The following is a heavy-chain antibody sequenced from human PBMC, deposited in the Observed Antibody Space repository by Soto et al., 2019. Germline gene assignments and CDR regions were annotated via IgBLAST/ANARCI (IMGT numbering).Heavy chain of an antibody. CDR2: ISGSGGST. Sequence: GGSLRLSCAASGFTFSSYAMSWVRQAPGKGLEWVSAISGSGGSTYYADSVKGRFTISRDNSKNTLYLQMNSLRAEDTAVYYCAKDHMVRGVIKGDYYYYYYMDAWGKGTTVTVSS. V-gene: IGHV3-23*01. J-gene: IGHJ6*03. CDR1: GFTFSSYA. CDR3: AKDHMVRGVIKGDYYYYYYMDA. D-gene: IGHD3-10*01.